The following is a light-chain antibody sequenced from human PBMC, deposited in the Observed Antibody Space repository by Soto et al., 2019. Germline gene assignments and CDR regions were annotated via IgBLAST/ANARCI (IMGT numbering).Light chain of an antibody. J-gene: IGKJ1*01. CDR3: QQYDHLPRT. CDR2: DAS. CDR1: QEISNY. V-gene: IGKV1-33*01. Sequence: DIQMIQSPSSLSASVGDRVTITCQASQEISNYLNWYQQKPGKAPKLLIDDASNLERGVPSRFSGRGSVTDFTFTISSLQPEDFATYYCQQYDHLPRTFGRGTKVEIK.